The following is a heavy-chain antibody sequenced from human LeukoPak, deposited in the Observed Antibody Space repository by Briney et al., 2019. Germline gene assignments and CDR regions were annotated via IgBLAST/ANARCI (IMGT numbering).Heavy chain of an antibody. D-gene: IGHD5-18*01. J-gene: IGHJ6*03. CDR3: ARCGYSYYYLLADYDYYMDV. CDR2: ISSSGTII. CDR1: GFTFSDYY. Sequence: GGSLRLSCAASGFTFSDYYMSWIRQAPGKGLEWVSYISSSGTIIYYADSVKGRFTISRDNAKNSLYLQMNSLRAEDTAVYYCARCGYSYYYLLADYDYYMDVWGKGTTVTVSS. V-gene: IGHV3-11*04.